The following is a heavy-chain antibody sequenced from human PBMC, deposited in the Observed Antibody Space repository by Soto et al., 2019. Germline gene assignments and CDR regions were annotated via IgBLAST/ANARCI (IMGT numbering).Heavy chain of an antibody. J-gene: IGHJ4*02. CDR2: VYYSGTT. D-gene: IGHD4-17*01. Sequence: PSETLSLTCSVSGGSVSNKTYYWSWIRQPPGKRLEWIGYVYYSGTTNYNPCLKSRVTISVDLSKNQFSLRLSSVTTADTALYYCARTTAVPNTLRSRYFFDYWGQGTLVTVSS. CDR1: GGSVSNKTYY. CDR3: ARTTAVPNTLRSRYFFDY. V-gene: IGHV4-61*01.